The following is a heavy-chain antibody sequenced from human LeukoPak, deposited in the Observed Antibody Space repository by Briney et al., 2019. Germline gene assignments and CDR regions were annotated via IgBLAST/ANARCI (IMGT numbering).Heavy chain of an antibody. CDR2: IYTSGST. D-gene: IGHD3-3*01. CDR3: ARVRSIFGVVITKDDAFDI. Sequence: PSETLSLTCTVSGGSISSYYWSWIRQPAGKGLEWIGRIYTSGSTNYNPSFKSRVTMSVDTSKNQFSLKLSSVTAADTAVYYCARVRSIFGVVITKDDAFDIWGQGTMVTVSS. V-gene: IGHV4-4*07. CDR1: GGSISSYY. J-gene: IGHJ3*02.